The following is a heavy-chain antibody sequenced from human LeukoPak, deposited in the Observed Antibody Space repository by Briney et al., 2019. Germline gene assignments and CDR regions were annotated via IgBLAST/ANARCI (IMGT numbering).Heavy chain of an antibody. CDR1: RFTFSDYY. J-gene: IGHJ3*02. V-gene: IGHV3-11*01. D-gene: IGHD2-2*02. CDR3: AKGIYRGHSGAFDI. CDR2: ISSSANTI. Sequence: KPGGSLRLSCAASRFTFSDYYMNWIRQAPGKGLEWVSYISSSANTIFYADSVKGRFTISRDNAKNSLYLQMNSLRVEDTAVYYCAKGIYRGHSGAFDIWGQGTMVTVS.